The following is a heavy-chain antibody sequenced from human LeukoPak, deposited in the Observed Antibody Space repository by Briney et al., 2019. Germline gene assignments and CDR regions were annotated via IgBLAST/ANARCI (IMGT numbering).Heavy chain of an antibody. Sequence: ASVKVSCKASGYTFTGYYMHWVRQATGQGLEWMGWMNPNSGNTGYAQKFQGRVTMTRDTSISTAYMELSSLRSEDTAVYFCARSNYGGKRWFDPWGQGTLVIVSS. CDR3: ARSNYGGKRWFDP. D-gene: IGHD4-23*01. CDR2: MNPNSGNT. J-gene: IGHJ5*02. CDR1: GYTFTGYY. V-gene: IGHV1-8*02.